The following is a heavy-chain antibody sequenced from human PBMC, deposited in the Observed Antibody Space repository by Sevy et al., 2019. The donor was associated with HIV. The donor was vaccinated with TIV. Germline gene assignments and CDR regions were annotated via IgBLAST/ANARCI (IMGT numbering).Heavy chain of an antibody. V-gene: IGHV5-51*01. CDR1: GYSFTSYW. J-gene: IGHJ5*02. Sequence: GESLKISCKGSGYSFTSYWIGWVRQMPGKGLEWMGIIYPGDSDTRYSRSFQGQVTISADKSISTAYLQWSSLKASDTAMYYCARLVCSSTSCYQFDPWGQGTLVTVSS. CDR2: IYPGDSDT. D-gene: IGHD2-2*01. CDR3: ARLVCSSTSCYQFDP.